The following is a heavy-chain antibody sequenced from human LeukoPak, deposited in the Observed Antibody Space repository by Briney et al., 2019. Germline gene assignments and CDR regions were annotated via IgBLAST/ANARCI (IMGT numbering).Heavy chain of an antibody. CDR3: ARERAGIWDSFDY. CDR2: ISGSGGST. J-gene: IGHJ4*02. CDR1: GFTFNSYG. V-gene: IGHV3-23*01. Sequence: TGASLRLSCAASGFTFNSYGMSWVRQAPGKALEWVSVISGSGGSTYYADSVKGRFTISRDNSKNRLYLQMNSLRAEDTAVYYCARERAGIWDSFDYWGQGTLVTVSS. D-gene: IGHD3-10*01.